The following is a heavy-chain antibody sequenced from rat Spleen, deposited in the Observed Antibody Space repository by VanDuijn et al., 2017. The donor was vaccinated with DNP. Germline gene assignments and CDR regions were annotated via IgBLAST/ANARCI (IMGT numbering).Heavy chain of an antibody. D-gene: IGHD1-7*01. CDR1: GYSITSNY. CDR2: ISYSGNT. J-gene: IGHJ2*01. Sequence: EVQLQESGSGLVKPSQSLSLTCSVTGYSITSNYWGWIRKFPGNKMEYIGHISYSGNTNYNPSLKSRISITRYKSKNHFFLHLNSVTTEDTATYYCARWTRYFDYWGQGVMVTVSS. CDR3: ARWTRYFDY. V-gene: IGHV3-1*01.